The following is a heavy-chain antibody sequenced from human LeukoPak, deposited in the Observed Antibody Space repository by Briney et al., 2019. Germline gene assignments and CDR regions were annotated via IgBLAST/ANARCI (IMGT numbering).Heavy chain of an antibody. J-gene: IGHJ6*03. CDR3: ARDSPYYYGSGSATYYMDV. V-gene: IGHV4-38-2*02. Sequence: MTSETLSLTCAVSGYSISSGYYWGWIRQPPGKGLEWIGSIYHSGSTNYNPSLKSRVTMSVDTSKNQFSLKLSSVTAADTAVYYCARDSPYYYGSGSATYYMDVWGKGTTVTISS. CDR1: GYSISSGYY. CDR2: IYHSGST. D-gene: IGHD3-10*01.